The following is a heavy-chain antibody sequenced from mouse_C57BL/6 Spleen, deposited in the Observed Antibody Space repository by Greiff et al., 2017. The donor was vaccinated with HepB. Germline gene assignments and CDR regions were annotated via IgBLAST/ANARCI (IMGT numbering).Heavy chain of an antibody. J-gene: IGHJ2*01. CDR2: INPNNGGT. Sequence: EVQLQQSGPELVKPGASVKMSCKASGYTFTDYNMHWVKQSHGKSLEWIGYINPNNGGTSYNQKFKGKATLTVNKSSSTAYMALRSLTSEDSAVYYCASTTVVAKEGFDYWGQGTTLTVSS. CDR1: GYTFTDYN. D-gene: IGHD1-1*01. CDR3: ASTTVVAKEGFDY. V-gene: IGHV1-22*01.